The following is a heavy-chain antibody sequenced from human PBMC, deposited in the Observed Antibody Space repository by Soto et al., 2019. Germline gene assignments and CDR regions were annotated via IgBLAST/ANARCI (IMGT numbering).Heavy chain of an antibody. J-gene: IGHJ6*02. CDR3: AAVGRTTVTTGYYYYGMDV. V-gene: IGHV1-58*01. Sequence: QMQLVQSGPEVKKPGTSVKVSCKASGFTFTSSAVQWVRQARGQRLEWIGWIVVGSVNTNYAQKFQERVTITRDMSTSTAYMELSSRRSEDTAVYYCAAVGRTTVTTGYYYYGMDVWGQGTTVTVSS. D-gene: IGHD4-17*01. CDR2: IVVGSVNT. CDR1: GFTFTSSA.